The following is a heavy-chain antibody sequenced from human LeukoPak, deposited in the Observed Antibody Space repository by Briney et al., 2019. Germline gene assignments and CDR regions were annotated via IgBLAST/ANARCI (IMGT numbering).Heavy chain of an antibody. J-gene: IGHJ4*02. V-gene: IGHV4-59*08. CDR3: ATFQGGVGARRFDN. D-gene: IGHD1-26*01. CDR2: ISYRGIT. CDR1: GGSMSPYY. Sequence: PSETLSLTCTVSGGSMSPYYWNWIRQPPGKGLEWIGYISYRGITNYNPSLTSRVTILLDTSKNQVSLMLSSVNAADTGMYYCATFQGGVGARRFDNWGQGTLVTVSS.